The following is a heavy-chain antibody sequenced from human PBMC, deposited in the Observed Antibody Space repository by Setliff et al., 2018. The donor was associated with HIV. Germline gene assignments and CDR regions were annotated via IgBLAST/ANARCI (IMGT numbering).Heavy chain of an antibody. Sequence: SETLSLTCTVSGASISSGAYFWIWIRQHPGKGLEWMGYIYSTGSTYYNLSLKSRIIISLDTSKNQLFLTLNSVTAADTAIYYCARGGRKDLTDNWGQGT. V-gene: IGHV4-31*02. CDR2: IYSTGST. CDR1: GASISSGAYF. CDR3: ARGGRKDLTDN. J-gene: IGHJ4*02. D-gene: IGHD3-16*01.